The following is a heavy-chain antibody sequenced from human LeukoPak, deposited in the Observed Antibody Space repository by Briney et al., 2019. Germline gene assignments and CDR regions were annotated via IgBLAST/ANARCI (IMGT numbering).Heavy chain of an antibody. J-gene: IGHJ4*02. CDR2: IKQDGSEK. CDR3: ARTYVGGSSGTFDY. D-gene: IGHD3-22*01. CDR1: GFTFSSFW. V-gene: IGHV3-7*03. Sequence: GGSLRLSCAASGFTFSSFWMSWVRQAPGKGLEWVANIKQDGSEKYYVDSVKGRFTISRDNAKKSLYLQVNSLRAEDTAVYYCARTYVGGSSGTFDYWGQGTLVTVSS.